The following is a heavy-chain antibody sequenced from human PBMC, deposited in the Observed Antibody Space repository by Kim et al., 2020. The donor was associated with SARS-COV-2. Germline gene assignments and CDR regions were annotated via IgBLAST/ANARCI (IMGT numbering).Heavy chain of an antibody. CDR2: INGSGTI. J-gene: IGHJ4*02. V-gene: IGHV3-48*03. CDR3: ARSRCLYY. Sequence: GGSLRLSCAASGFTFSSYEMNWVRQAPGKGLEWLSYINGSGTIDYADSVKKRFTIFSDNYTNSLYFLLNSLIADDYAVYYCARSRCLYYSVQGTLDFVSS. CDR1: GFTFSSYE. D-gene: IGHD4-17*01.